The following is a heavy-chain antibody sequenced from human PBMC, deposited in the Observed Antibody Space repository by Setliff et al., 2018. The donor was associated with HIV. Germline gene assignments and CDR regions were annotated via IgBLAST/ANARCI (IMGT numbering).Heavy chain of an antibody. CDR1: GYTLTSYG. J-gene: IGHJ6*03. CDR3: AREGLWFGDRGYFMDV. V-gene: IGHV1-18*01. D-gene: IGHD3-10*01. CDR2: ISAYNGNT. Sequence: ASVKVSCKASGYTLTSYGISWVRQAPGQGLEWMGWISAYNGNTNYAQKFQGRVTMTTDTSTSTVYMELRSLISDDTAVYYCAREGLWFGDRGYFMDVWGKGTAVTVSS.